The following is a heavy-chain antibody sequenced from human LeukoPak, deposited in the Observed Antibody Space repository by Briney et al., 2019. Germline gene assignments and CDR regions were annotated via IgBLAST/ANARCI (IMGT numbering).Heavy chain of an antibody. J-gene: IGHJ4*02. V-gene: IGHV3-30-3*01. CDR3: AREGAAAGTFDY. D-gene: IGHD6-13*01. CDR1: GFTFSSYA. CDR2: ISYVGSNK. Sequence: GGSLRLSCAASGFTFSSYAMHWVRQAPGKGLEWVAVISYVGSNKYYADSVKGRFTISRDNSKNTLYLQMNSLRAEDTAVYYCAREGAAAGTFDYWGQGTLVTVSS.